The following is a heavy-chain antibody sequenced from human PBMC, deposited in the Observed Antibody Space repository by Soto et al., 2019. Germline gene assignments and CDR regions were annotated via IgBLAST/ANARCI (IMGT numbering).Heavy chain of an antibody. D-gene: IGHD1-7*01. V-gene: IGHV3-15*07. J-gene: IGHJ6*02. Sequence: GGSLRLSCAASGFTFSNAWMNWVRQAPGKGLEWVGRIKSKTDGGTTDYAAPVKGRFTISRDDSKNRLYLQMNSLKTEDTAVYYCWGTQNSYYYYYGMDVWGQGTTVTVSS. CDR1: GFTFSNAW. CDR2: IKSKTDGGTT. CDR3: WGTQNSYYYYYGMDV.